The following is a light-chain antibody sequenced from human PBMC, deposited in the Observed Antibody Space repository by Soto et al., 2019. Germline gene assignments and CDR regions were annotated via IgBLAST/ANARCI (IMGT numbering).Light chain of an antibody. V-gene: IGKV3-20*01. Sequence: EIVWTHSPGTLSLSPGERATLSFRAIQSVSNNYLAFYQQKPGQAPRLLIYGASNMATGIPDRFSGSGSGTDLSLTISIMEPEDLAVDYSQQYRSSRNFVQGTNVDIK. CDR1: QSVSNNY. CDR3: QQYRSSRN. CDR2: GAS. J-gene: IGKJ1*01.